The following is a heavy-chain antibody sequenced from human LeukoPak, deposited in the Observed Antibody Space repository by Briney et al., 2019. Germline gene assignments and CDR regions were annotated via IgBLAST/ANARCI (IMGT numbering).Heavy chain of an antibody. J-gene: IGHJ4*02. V-gene: IGHV1-2*02. CDR1: GYTFTGYY. Sequence: ASVKVSCKASGYTFTGYYIHWVRQAPGQGLEWMGWINPNSGGTNYAQKFQGRVTMTRDTSISTAYMELSRLRSDDTAVYYCARDGMVRGVMTAFDYWGQGTLVTVSS. CDR3: ARDGMVRGVMTAFDY. D-gene: IGHD3-10*01. CDR2: INPNSGGT.